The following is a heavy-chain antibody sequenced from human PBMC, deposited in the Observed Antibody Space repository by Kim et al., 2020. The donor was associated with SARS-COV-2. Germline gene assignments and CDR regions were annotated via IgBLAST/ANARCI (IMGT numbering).Heavy chain of an antibody. V-gene: IGHV3-23*01. CDR3: AKHYGSGSGMDYFDY. CDR1: GTTFSSYA. Sequence: GGSLRLSCAASGTTFSSYAMSWVRQAPGKGLEWVSGISGTSGHTYYADSVTGRFTISRDNSNNMLYLQMNSLRAEDTAVYYCAKHYGSGSGMDYFDYWGQGTLVTVSS. D-gene: IGHD3-10*01. CDR2: ISGTSGHT. J-gene: IGHJ4*02.